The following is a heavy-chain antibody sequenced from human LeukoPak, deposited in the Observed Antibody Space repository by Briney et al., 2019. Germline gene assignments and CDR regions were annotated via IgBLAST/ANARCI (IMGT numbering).Heavy chain of an antibody. V-gene: IGHV4-59*01. D-gene: IGHD3-16*02. CDR2: IYYSGST. CDR1: GGSISSYY. CDR3: ARDRMITFGGIIVPNWNFDL. Sequence: SETLSLTCTVSGGSISSYYWSWIRQPPGKGLEWIGYIYYSGSTNYNASLKSRVTISLDTSKNQFSLKLTSVTAADTAVYYCARDRMITFGGIIVPNWNFDLWGRGTLVTVSS. J-gene: IGHJ2*01.